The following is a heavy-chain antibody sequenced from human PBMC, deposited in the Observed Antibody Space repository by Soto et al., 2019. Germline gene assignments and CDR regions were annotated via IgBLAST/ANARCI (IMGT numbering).Heavy chain of an antibody. CDR3: ARDSLTPPTGAAIPNYHYYGLDV. CDR2: ISYSGAT. Sequence: SETLSLTCTVSGGSITSGGYYWTWIRQHPGKGLEWIGYISYSGATYYNPSLMSRVTISVDTSKKQFSLNLSSVTAADTAIYYCARDSLTPPTGAAIPNYHYYGLDVWGQGTTVTVPS. J-gene: IGHJ6*02. CDR1: GGSITSGGYY. V-gene: IGHV4-31*03. D-gene: IGHD2-21*02.